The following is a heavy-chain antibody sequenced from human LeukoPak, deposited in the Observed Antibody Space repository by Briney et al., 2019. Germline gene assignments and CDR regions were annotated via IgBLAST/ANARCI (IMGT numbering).Heavy chain of an antibody. V-gene: IGHV4-59*01. Sequence: PSETLSLTCAVSVGSISSYYWSWIRQPPGKGLEWVGDIYYSGSTNYNPSLKSRVTISVDTSKNQFSLKLSSVTAADTAVYYCARFYDFWSGYGFDYWGQGTLVTVSS. CDR2: IYYSGST. J-gene: IGHJ4*02. D-gene: IGHD3-3*01. CDR1: VGSISSYY. CDR3: ARFYDFWSGYGFDY.